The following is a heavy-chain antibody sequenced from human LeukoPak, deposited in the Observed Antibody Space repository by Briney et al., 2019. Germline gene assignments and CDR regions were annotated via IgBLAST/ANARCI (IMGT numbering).Heavy chain of an antibody. Sequence: GGSLRLSCAASEVTVTSNYMSWVRQAPGKGLQWVSDIYPGGNIYYADSVKGRFIISRDNSKNTLSLQMNSLTADDTAVYYCVRGPRYYDDSGFHYGVFDIWGQGTVVTVSS. D-gene: IGHD3-22*01. CDR2: IYPGGNI. CDR3: VRGPRYYDDSGFHYGVFDI. J-gene: IGHJ3*02. V-gene: IGHV3-53*01. CDR1: EVTVTSNY.